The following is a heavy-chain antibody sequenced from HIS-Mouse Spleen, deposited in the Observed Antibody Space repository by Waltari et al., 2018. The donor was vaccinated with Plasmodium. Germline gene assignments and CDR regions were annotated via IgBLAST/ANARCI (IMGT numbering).Heavy chain of an antibody. CDR3: ARGNSGYSSSWYLFDY. D-gene: IGHD6-13*01. CDR1: GFTVSSNY. Sequence: EVQLVETGGGLIQPGGSLRLSCEASGFTVSSNYMSWVRQAPGNGLQSVSVIYSGGSTYYADSVKGRFTISRDNSKNTLYLQMNSLRAEDTAVYYCARGNSGYSSSWYLFDYWCQGTLVTVSS. J-gene: IGHJ4*02. CDR2: IYSGGST. V-gene: IGHV3-53*02.